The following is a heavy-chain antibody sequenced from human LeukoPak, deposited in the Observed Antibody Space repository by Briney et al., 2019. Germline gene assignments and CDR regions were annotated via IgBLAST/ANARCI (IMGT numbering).Heavy chain of an antibody. CDR2: ISGSGGST. D-gene: IGHD1-14*01. CDR1: GFTFRTYA. Sequence: GGSLRLSCAASGFTFRTYAMSWVRQAPGKGLEWVSGISGSGGSTYYADSVKGRFTISRDNSKNTLYLQMNSLRAEDTAVYYCARVRFQEVSATGGNHYYGMDVWGQGTTVIVSS. J-gene: IGHJ6*02. V-gene: IGHV3-23*01. CDR3: ARVRFQEVSATGGNHYYGMDV.